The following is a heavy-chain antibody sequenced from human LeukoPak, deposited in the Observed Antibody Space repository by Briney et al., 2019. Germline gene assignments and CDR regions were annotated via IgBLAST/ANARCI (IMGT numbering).Heavy chain of an antibody. D-gene: IGHD6-19*01. J-gene: IGHJ4*02. V-gene: IGHV3-7*01. CDR1: GFTFSSYW. CDR2: IKQDGSEK. Sequence: PGGSLRLSCAASGFTFSSYWMSWVRQAPGKGLEWVANIKQDGSEKYYVDSVKGRFTISRDNAKNSLCLRMNSLRAEDTAVYYCARVNSSGWYGEDYWGQGTLVTVSS. CDR3: ARVNSSGWYGEDY.